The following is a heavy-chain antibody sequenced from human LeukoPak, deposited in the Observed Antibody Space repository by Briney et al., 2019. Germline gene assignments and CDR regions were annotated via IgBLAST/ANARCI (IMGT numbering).Heavy chain of an antibody. J-gene: IGHJ4*02. CDR1: GLILCAYG. Sequence: GESLRLSCAPSGLILCAYGKHWARQAPGKGLEWVAFIQYDGSYYYYGDSVKGRFTISRDNSKNTLYLQMNSLRAEDTAVYYCSTYSSSQGHWGQGTLVTVSS. V-gene: IGHV3-30*02. CDR3: STYSSSQGH. CDR2: IQYDGSYY. D-gene: IGHD6-6*01.